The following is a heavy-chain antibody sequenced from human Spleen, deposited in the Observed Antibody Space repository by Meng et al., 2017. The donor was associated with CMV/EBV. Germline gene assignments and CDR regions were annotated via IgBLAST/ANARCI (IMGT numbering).Heavy chain of an antibody. Sequence: SVKVSCKAPGNRFTRNGLIWVRQAPGQGLEWMGGIIPILGIPNYAQKFQGRVTITADKSTSTAYMELSSLRSEDTAVYYCAIPISGMNYFDYWGQGTLVTVSS. D-gene: IGHD6-19*01. J-gene: IGHJ4*02. V-gene: IGHV1-69*10. CDR3: AIPISGMNYFDY. CDR2: IIPILGIP. CDR1: GNRFTRNG.